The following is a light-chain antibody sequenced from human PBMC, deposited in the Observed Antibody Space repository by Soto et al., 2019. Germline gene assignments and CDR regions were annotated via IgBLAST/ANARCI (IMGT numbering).Light chain of an antibody. CDR2: AAS. CDR3: QKYNGALRT. Sequence: DIQMTQSPSSLSASVGDRVTITCRASQGISNFLAWYQQKPGKVPKVLIYAASTLQSGVPSRFSGSGSGTEFTLTISSLQPEDVATYYCQKYNGALRTFGQGTKVEIK. CDR1: QGISNF. V-gene: IGKV1-27*01. J-gene: IGKJ1*01.